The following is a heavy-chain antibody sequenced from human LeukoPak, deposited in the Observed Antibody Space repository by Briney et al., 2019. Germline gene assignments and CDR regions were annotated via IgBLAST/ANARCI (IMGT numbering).Heavy chain of an antibody. CDR2: ISGSGGST. J-gene: IGHJ4*02. V-gene: IGHV3-23*01. CDR3: AKADHVATTTPDY. D-gene: IGHD5-12*01. CDR1: RFTFSSYA. Sequence: GGSLRLSCAASRFTFSSYAMSWVRQAPGKGLEWVSAISGSGGSTYYADSVRGRFTISRDNSKNTLYLQMNSLRAEDTAVYYCAKADHVATTTPDYWGQGTLVTVSS.